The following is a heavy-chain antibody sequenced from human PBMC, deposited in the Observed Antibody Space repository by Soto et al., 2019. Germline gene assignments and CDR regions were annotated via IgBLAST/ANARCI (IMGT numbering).Heavy chain of an antibody. CDR2: ISGSGGST. V-gene: IGHV3-23*01. CDR3: ARSRVAAAGIPDPLRYYYGMDV. D-gene: IGHD6-13*01. CDR1: GFTFSSYA. J-gene: IGHJ6*02. Sequence: PGGSLRLSGAASGFTFSSYAMIWVRHAPGKGLDLVAAISGSGGSTYYADSVKGRFTISRDNSKNTLYLQMNSLRAEDTAVYYSARSRVAAAGIPDPLRYYYGMDVWGQGTTVTVSS.